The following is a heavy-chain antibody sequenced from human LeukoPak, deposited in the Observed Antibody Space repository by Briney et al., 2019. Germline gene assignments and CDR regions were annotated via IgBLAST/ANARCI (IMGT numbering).Heavy chain of an antibody. CDR2: ISYDGSNK. V-gene: IGHV3-30*03. CDR1: GFXFSNYG. J-gene: IGHJ4*02. D-gene: IGHD3-10*01. Sequence: GGSLRLSCAASGFXFSNYGMHWVREAPGKGLEWVAVISYDGSNKFYTDSVKGRFTISSDTSKNTLYLQMNSLRAEDTAVYYCARDLSPVVRASPMGYWGQGILVTVSS. CDR3: ARDLSPVVRASPMGY.